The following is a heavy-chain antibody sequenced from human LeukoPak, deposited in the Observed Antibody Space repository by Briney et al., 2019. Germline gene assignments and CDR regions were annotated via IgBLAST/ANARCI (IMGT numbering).Heavy chain of an antibody. D-gene: IGHD3-9*01. CDR2: INPNSGGT. CDR1: GYTFTGYY. Sequence: ASVKVSCKASGYTFTGYYMHWVRQAPGQGLEWMGWINPNSGGTNYAQKFQGRVTMTRDTSISTAYMELSRLRSDDTAVYYCARSSRYFDWLQGAYFDYWGQGTLVTVSS. J-gene: IGHJ4*02. CDR3: ARSSRYFDWLQGAYFDY. V-gene: IGHV1-2*02.